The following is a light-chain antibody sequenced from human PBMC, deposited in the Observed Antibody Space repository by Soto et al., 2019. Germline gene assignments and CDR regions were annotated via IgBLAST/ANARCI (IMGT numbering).Light chain of an antibody. Sequence: DIQMTQSPSTLSASVGDRVTITCRASQSISNWLAWYQQKPGKAPKLLIYKASSLEGGVPSRFSGSGSGTEFTLTISCLQPDDFATYYCQQYVSYSRTFGQGTKVDIK. CDR1: QSISNW. CDR3: QQYVSYSRT. CDR2: KAS. J-gene: IGKJ1*01. V-gene: IGKV1-5*03.